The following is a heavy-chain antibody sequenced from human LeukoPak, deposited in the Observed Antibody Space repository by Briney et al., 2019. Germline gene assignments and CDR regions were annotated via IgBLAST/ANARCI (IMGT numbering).Heavy chain of an antibody. Sequence: GGSLRLSCAASGFTFSDYYMSWIRQAPGKGLEWVSYISGTSSYTTYADSVKGRFTISRDNAKNSLYLQMNSLRGDDTAVYYCARRGYNYGFDYWGQGALVTVSS. V-gene: IGHV3-11*03. J-gene: IGHJ4*02. CDR1: GFTFSDYY. CDR3: ARRGYNYGFDY. CDR2: ISGTSSYT. D-gene: IGHD5-18*01.